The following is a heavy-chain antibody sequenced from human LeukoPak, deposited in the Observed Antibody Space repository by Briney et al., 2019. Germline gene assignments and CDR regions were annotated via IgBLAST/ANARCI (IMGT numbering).Heavy chain of an antibody. D-gene: IGHD2-2*01. CDR1: GYTFTGYY. CDR2: INPNSGGT. CDR3: ARDRYCSSTSCYYWFDP. V-gene: IGHV1-2*06. J-gene: IGHJ5*02. Sequence: ASVKVSCKASGYTFTGYYMHWVRQAPGQGLEWMGRINPNSGGTNYAQKFQGRVTMTRDTSISTAYMELSRLRSDDTAVYYCARDRYCSSTSCYYWFDPWGQGTLVTVSS.